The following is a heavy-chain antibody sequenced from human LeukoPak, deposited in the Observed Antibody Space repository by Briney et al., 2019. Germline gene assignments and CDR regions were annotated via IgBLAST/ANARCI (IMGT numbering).Heavy chain of an antibody. V-gene: IGHV3-21*01. CDR2: ISSSSSYI. CDR1: GFTFSNYN. Sequence: GGSLRLSCAASGFTFSNYNMNWVRQAPGKGLEWVSSISSSSSYIYYAGSVKGRFTISRDNAKNSLYLQMNSLRAEDTAVYYCARDIAWGQGTLVTVFS. D-gene: IGHD1-26*01. CDR3: ARDIA. J-gene: IGHJ5*02.